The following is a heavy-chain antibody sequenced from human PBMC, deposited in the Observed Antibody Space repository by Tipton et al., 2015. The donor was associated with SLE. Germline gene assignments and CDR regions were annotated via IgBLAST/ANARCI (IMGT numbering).Heavy chain of an antibody. V-gene: IGHV4-31*03. CDR3: ARWISRDQTDWFDP. CDR2: YDYSGST. CDR1: GGSISSGGYY. D-gene: IGHD2-2*03. Sequence: TLSLTCTVSGGSISSGGYYWSWIRQHPGKGLEWIGYYDYSGSTYYNPSHKSRVTISVDTSKNQFTLKLSSVTAADTAVYYCARWISRDQTDWFDPWGQGTLVTVSS. J-gene: IGHJ5*02.